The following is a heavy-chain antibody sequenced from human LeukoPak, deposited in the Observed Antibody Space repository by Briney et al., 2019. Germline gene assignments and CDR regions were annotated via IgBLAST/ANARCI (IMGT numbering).Heavy chain of an antibody. CDR3: ARSGYRNFHYYYMDV. D-gene: IGHD4-11*01. V-gene: IGHV4-39*01. J-gene: IGHJ6*03. CDR1: GGSISSRSYY. Sequence: SETLSLTCTVSGGSISSRSYYWGWIRQPPGKGLEWIGSIYYSGSTYYNPSLKSRVTISVDTSKNQCSLKLNSVTAADTAVYYCARSGYRNFHYYYMDVWGKGNTGTVSS. CDR2: IYYSGST.